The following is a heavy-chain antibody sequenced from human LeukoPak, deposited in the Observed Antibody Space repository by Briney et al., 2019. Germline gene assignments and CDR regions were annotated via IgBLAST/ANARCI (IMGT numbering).Heavy chain of an antibody. CDR1: GFTFSSYA. J-gene: IGHJ4*02. CDR2: ISSSGGST. D-gene: IGHD5-18*01. Sequence: GGSLRLSCAASGFTFSSYAMSWLRQAPEKGLEWVSGISSSGGSTYYADSVKGRFTISRDNSKNTLYLQMNSLRAEDTAVYHCAKDFSRYSSRYFDYWGQGTLVTVSS. V-gene: IGHV3-23*01. CDR3: AKDFSRYSSRYFDY.